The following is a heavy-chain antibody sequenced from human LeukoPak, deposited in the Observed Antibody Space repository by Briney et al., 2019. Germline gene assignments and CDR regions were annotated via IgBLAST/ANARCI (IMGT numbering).Heavy chain of an antibody. CDR1: GFTFSSSG. CDR2: IRYDGGNK. V-gene: IGHV3-30*02. CDR3: AKNWRFSEWGNFDY. J-gene: IGHJ4*02. D-gene: IGHD3-3*01. Sequence: GGSLRLSCAATGFTFSSSGMHWVRQAPGKGLEWVAFIRYDGGNKYYADSEKGRFTIARDNSKNTLYLQMNSLRAEDTAVYYCAKNWRFSEWGNFDYWGQGTLVTVS.